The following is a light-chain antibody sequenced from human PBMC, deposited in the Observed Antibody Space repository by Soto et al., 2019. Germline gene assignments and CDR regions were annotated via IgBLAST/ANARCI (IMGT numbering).Light chain of an antibody. J-gene: IGKJ1*01. CDR1: QGISSY. V-gene: IGKV1-9*01. CDR2: AAS. CDR3: QQSYSTPLT. Sequence: DIQLTQSPSFLSASVGVRATITCRASQGISSYLAWYQQKPGKAPKLLIYAASTLQSGVPSRFSGSGSGTEFTLTISSLQPEDFATYYCQQSYSTPLTFGQGTKVDIK.